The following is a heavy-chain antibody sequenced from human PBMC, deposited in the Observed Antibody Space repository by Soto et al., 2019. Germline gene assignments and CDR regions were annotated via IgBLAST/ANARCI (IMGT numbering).Heavy chain of an antibody. CDR2: IYYSGST. CDR3: ARHYYDSSGYSDYFDY. J-gene: IGHJ4*02. Sequence: PSETLSLTCTVSGGSISSYYWSWIRQPPGKGLEWIGYIYYSGSTNYNPSLKSRVTISVDTSKNQFSLKLSSVTAADTAVYYCARHYYDSSGYSDYFDYWGQGTLVTVSS. V-gene: IGHV4-59*01. CDR1: GGSISSYY. D-gene: IGHD3-22*01.